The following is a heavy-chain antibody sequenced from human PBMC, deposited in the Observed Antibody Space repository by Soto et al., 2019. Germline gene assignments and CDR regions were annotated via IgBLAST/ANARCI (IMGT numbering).Heavy chain of an antibody. CDR2: IYPGDSST. CDR3: ARHRNLIRGVIMRSPYFHY. Sequence: EVQLVQSGAEVKKPGESLKISCKGSGYSFSSYWIGWVRQIPGKGLEWMGIIYPGDSSTRYSPYFQDQVTISVDRASSTAYLQWSSLKASDTAMYFCARHRNLIRGVIMRSPYFHYWGQGTLVTVSS. V-gene: IGHV5-51*01. CDR1: GYSFSSYW. D-gene: IGHD3-10*01. J-gene: IGHJ4*02.